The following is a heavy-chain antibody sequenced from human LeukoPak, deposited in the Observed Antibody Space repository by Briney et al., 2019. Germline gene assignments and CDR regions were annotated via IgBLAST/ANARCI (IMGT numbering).Heavy chain of an antibody. J-gene: IGHJ3*02. D-gene: IGHD5-18*01. CDR1: GFTFSSYA. CDR2: ISYDGSNK. Sequence: GGSLRLSCAASGFTFSSYAMHWVRQAPGKGLEWVAVISYDGSNKYYADSVKGRFTISRDNSKNTLYLQMNSLRAEDTAVYYCARDRVYSCGNAFDIWGQGTMVTVSS. V-gene: IGHV3-30*01. CDR3: ARDRVYSCGNAFDI.